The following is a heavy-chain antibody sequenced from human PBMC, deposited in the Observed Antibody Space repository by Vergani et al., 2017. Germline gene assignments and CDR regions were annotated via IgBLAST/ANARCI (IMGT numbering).Heavy chain of an antibody. J-gene: IGHJ4*02. V-gene: IGHV4-38-2*02. Sequence: QVQLQESGPGLVKPSETLSLTCTVSGYSISIAYFWGWIRQPPGKGLEWIGSNYHSGSSFYTPSLKSRATISVHTSRNQFSLKLSSVTAADTAVYYCASDSGDYLTRDDYWGQGTLVTVSS. CDR1: GYSISIAYF. CDR3: ASDSGDYLTRDDY. CDR2: NYHSGSS. D-gene: IGHD4-17*01.